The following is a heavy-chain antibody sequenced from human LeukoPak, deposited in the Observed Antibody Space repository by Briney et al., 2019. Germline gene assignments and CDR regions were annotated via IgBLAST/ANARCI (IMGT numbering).Heavy chain of an antibody. V-gene: IGHV3-15*01. Sequence: PGGSLRLSCAASGFTFSNAWMSWVRQAPGKGLEWVGRIKSKTDGGTTDYAAPVKGRLTISRDDSKNTLYLQMNSLKTEDTAVYYCTTVHSGYDYFDYWGQGTLVTVSS. CDR3: TTVHSGYDYFDY. CDR2: IKSKTDGGTT. D-gene: IGHD5-12*01. CDR1: GFTFSNAW. J-gene: IGHJ4*02.